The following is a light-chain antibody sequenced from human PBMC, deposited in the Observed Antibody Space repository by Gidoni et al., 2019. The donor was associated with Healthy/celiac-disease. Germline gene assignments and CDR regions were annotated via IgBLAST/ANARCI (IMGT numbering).Light chain of an antibody. V-gene: IGLV4-60*03. CDR1: SGHSSYI. J-gene: IGLJ3*02. CDR2: LEGSGSY. CDR3: ETWDSNTRV. Sequence: QPVLTHSSSASAYLGSSVKLTCTLSSGHSSYIIAWHQQQPGKAPRYLMKLEGSGSYNKGSGVPDRFSGSSSGADRYLTISNLQSEDEADYYCETWDSNTRVFGGGTKLTVL.